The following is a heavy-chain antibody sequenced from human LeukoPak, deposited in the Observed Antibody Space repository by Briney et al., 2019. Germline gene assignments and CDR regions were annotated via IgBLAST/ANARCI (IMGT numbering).Heavy chain of an antibody. Sequence: PSETLPLTCTVSGGSISSSSYYWGWIRQPPGKGLEWIGSIYYSGSTYYNPSLKSRVTISVDTSKNQFSLKLSSVTAADTAVYYCARVLRQFDYWGQGTLVTVSS. CDR3: ARVLRQFDY. CDR1: GGSISSSSYY. D-gene: IGHD4-17*01. V-gene: IGHV4-39*01. J-gene: IGHJ4*02. CDR2: IYYSGST.